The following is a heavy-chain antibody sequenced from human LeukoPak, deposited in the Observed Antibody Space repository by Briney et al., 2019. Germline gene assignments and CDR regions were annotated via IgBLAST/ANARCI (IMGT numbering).Heavy chain of an antibody. CDR1: GFTFSSYW. J-gene: IGHJ3*02. CDR2: IKQDGSEK. V-gene: IGHV3-7*01. CDR3: ARGPGRPNAFDI. Sequence: GGSLRLPCAASGFTFSSYWMSWVRQAPGKGLEWVANIKQDGSEKYYVGSVKGRFPISRDNAKNSLYLQMNSLRAEDTAVYYCARGPGRPNAFDIWGQGTMVTVSS. D-gene: IGHD3-10*01.